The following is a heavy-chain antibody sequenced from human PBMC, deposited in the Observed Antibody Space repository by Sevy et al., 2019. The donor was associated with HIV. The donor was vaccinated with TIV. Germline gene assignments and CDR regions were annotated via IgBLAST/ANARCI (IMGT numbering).Heavy chain of an antibody. Sequence: SETLSLTCTVSGGSISSYYWSWIRQPPGKGLEWIGYIYYSGSTNYNHSLKSRVTISVDTSKNQFSLKLSSVTAADTAVYYCARGYSSSYYYYYYMDVWGKGTTVTVSS. J-gene: IGHJ6*03. V-gene: IGHV4-59*08. CDR1: GGSISSYY. CDR2: IYYSGST. CDR3: ARGYSSSYYYYYYMDV. D-gene: IGHD5-18*01.